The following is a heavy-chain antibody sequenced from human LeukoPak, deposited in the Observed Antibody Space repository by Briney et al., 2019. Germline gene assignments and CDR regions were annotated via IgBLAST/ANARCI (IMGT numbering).Heavy chain of an antibody. Sequence: ASVKVSCKASGYTFTGYYIHWVRQAPGQGLEWMGRINPNSGGTNYAQKFQGRVTMTRDTSISTAYMELSRLRSDDTAVYYCAGLGKSSGYYPGLDYYYMDVWGKGTTVIVSS. CDR1: GYTFTGYY. V-gene: IGHV1-2*06. D-gene: IGHD3-22*01. CDR3: AGLGKSSGYYPGLDYYYMDV. CDR2: INPNSGGT. J-gene: IGHJ6*03.